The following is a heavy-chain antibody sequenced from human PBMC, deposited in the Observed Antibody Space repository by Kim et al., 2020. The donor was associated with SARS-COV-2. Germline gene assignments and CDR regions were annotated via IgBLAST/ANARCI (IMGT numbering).Heavy chain of an antibody. V-gene: IGHV3-23*03. D-gene: IGHD2-21*02. J-gene: IGHJ4*02. Sequence: FTISRDNSKNTLYLQMNSLRAEDTAVYYCAKALPLFLGEAYCGGDCYSNYWGQGTLVTVSS. CDR3: AKALPLFLGEAYCGGDCYSNY.